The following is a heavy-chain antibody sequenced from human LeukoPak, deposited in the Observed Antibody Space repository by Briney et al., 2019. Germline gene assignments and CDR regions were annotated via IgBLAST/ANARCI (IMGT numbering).Heavy chain of an antibody. CDR1: GYTFTSYD. J-gene: IGHJ4*02. CDR2: MNPNSGNT. Sequence: ASAKVSCKASGYTFTSYDINWVRQATGQGLEWMGWMNPNSGNTGYAQKFQGRVTMTRNTSISTAYMELSSLRSEDTAVYYCARVGHYYGSGSQDYWGQGTLVTVSS. D-gene: IGHD3-10*01. V-gene: IGHV1-8*01. CDR3: ARVGHYYGSGSQDY.